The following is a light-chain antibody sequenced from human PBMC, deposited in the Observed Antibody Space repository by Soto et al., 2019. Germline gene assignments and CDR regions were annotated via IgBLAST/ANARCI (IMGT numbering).Light chain of an antibody. CDR2: EVS. CDR3: SSYTSSSTRHG. CDR1: SSGVGGYNY. V-gene: IGLV2-14*01. Sequence: SARTKPASVSGSPGQSITISCTGTSSGVGGYNYVSWYPQHPGKAPRRMIYEVSNRPSGVSHRFSGSQSANTSSLTISGLQAEDEADYSCSSYTSSSTRHGFGTGTQLT. J-gene: IGLJ1*01.